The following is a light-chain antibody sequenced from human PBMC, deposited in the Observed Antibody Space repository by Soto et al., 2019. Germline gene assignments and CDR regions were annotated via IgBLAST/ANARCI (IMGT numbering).Light chain of an antibody. J-gene: IGKJ1*01. CDR2: KAS. V-gene: IGKV1-5*03. CDR3: QHWVDYMWT. CDR1: QSISSW. Sequence: DIHLTQSPSTLSASVGDRVTITWRASQSISSWLAWYQQKPGKAPKLLIYKASTLESGVPSRFSGSGSGTEFTLTISSLQPDDFATYYCQHWVDYMWTFGQGTKVEIK.